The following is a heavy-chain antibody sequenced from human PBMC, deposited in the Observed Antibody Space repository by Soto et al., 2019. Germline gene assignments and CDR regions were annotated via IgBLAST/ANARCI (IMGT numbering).Heavy chain of an antibody. V-gene: IGHV3-7*01. CDR1: GFTFSSYW. D-gene: IGHD6-13*01. Sequence: EVQLVESGGGLVQPGGSLRLSCAASGFTFSSYWMSWVRQAPWKGLDWVANIKQDESEKYYVDSVKGRFTIARDYAQNSLYLQRNSLRAADTAGYYCARDKTGEYSSSWDPWFDPWVQGTLVTVSS. CDR3: ARDKTGEYSSSWDPWFDP. J-gene: IGHJ5*02. CDR2: IKQDESEK.